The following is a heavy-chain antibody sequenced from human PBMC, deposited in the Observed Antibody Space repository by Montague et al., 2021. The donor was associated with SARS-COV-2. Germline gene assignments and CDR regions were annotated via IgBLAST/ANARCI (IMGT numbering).Heavy chain of an antibody. Sequence: SETLSLTCTVSGGSISSYYWSWIRQPAGKGLEWIGRIYTSGSTNYNPSLKSRVTMSVDTSKNQFSLKLRSVTAADTAVYFCARDGLERQWWMLGWSDPWGQGTLVTVSS. CDR2: IYTSGST. J-gene: IGHJ5*02. CDR3: ARDGLERQWWMLGWSDP. D-gene: IGHD1-1*01. V-gene: IGHV4-4*07. CDR1: GGSISSYY.